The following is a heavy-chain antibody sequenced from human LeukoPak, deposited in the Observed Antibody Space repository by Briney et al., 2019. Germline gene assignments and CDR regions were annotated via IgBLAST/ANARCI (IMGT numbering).Heavy chain of an antibody. CDR2: IYPGGSDT. J-gene: IGHJ3*01. CDR1: GYSFTSYW. V-gene: IGHV5-51*01. Sequence: GESPKISCKGSGYSFTSYWIGWVRQMPGKGLEWMGIIYPGGSDTRYSPSFQGQVTISADKSISTAYLQWSSLKASDTAMYYCTRRRITNRDAFDVWGQGTKVTVSS. CDR3: TRRRITNRDAFDV. D-gene: IGHD1-20*01.